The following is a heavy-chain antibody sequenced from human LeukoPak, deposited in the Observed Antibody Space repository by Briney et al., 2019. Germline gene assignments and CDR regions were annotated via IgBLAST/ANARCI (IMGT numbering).Heavy chain of an antibody. V-gene: IGHV1-69*13. CDR3: ARDWDPGYLVLGY. CDR2: IIPIFGTA. CDR1: GGTFSRYA. J-gene: IGHJ4*02. D-gene: IGHD3-10*01. Sequence: ASVKVSCKASGGTFSRYAISWVRQAPGQGLEWMGGIIPIFGTANYAQKFQGRVTITADESTSTAYMELSSLRSEDTAVYYCARDWDPGYLVLGYWGQGTLVTVSS.